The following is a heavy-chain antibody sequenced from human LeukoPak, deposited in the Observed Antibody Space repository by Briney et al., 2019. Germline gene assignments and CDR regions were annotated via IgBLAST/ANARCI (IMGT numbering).Heavy chain of an antibody. CDR2: IIPIFGTA. CDR1: GGTFSSYA. CDR3: AREFRGYDFWSGSMAYFDY. D-gene: IGHD3-3*01. V-gene: IGHV1-69*05. Sequence: ASVKVSCKASGGTFSSYAISWVRQAPGQGLEWMGRIIPIFGTANYAQKFQGRVTSTTDESTSTAYMELSSLRSEDTAVYYCAREFRGYDFWSGSMAYFDYWGQGTLVTGSS. J-gene: IGHJ4*02.